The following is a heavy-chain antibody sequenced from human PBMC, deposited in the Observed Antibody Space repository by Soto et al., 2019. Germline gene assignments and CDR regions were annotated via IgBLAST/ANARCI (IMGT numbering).Heavy chain of an antibody. J-gene: IGHJ4*02. CDR3: AADTGSYDFWSGYYIFDY. CDR1: GFTFTSSA. CDR2: IVVGSGNT. Sequence: ASVKVSCKASGFTFTSSAVQWVQQARGQRLEWIGWIVVGSGNTNYAQKFQERVTITRDMSTSTAYMELSSLRSEDTAVYYCAADTGSYDFWSGYYIFDYWGQGTLVTVSS. V-gene: IGHV1-58*01. D-gene: IGHD3-3*01.